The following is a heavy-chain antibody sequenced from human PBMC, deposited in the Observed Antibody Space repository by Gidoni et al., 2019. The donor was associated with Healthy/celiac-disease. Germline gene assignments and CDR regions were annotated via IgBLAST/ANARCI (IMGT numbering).Heavy chain of an antibody. D-gene: IGHD3-3*01. CDR2: ISAYNGNT. V-gene: IGHV1-18*01. Sequence: PGQGLEWMGWISAYNGNTNYAQKLQGRVTMTTDTSTSTAYMELRSLRSDDTAVYYCARREDTIFGVIQVALDYWGQGALVTVSS. J-gene: IGHJ4*02. CDR3: ARREDTIFGVIQVALDY.